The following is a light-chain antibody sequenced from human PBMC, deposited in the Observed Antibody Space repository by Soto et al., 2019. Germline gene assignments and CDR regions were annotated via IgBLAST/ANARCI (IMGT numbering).Light chain of an antibody. CDR3: QQYNDWPPYT. CDR2: ATS. J-gene: IGKJ2*01. V-gene: IGKV3-15*01. CDR1: QSVSSN. Sequence: EIVMTQSPATLSVSPGERATLSCRASQSVSSNLAWYQQKPGQPPRLLIYATSTRATGVPARFSGSGSGTEFTLTISSLQSEDFAVYYCQQYNDWPPYTFGQGTKLEIK.